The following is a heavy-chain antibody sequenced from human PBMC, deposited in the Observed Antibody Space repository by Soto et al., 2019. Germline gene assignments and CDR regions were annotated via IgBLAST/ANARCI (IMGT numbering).Heavy chain of an antibody. V-gene: IGHV3-23*01. Sequence: SLRLSCAASGFTFSSYAMSWVRQAPGKGLEWVSAISGSGGSTYYADSVKGRFTISRDNSKNTLYLQMNSLRAEDTAVYYCAKAGGLGYCISTSCYAYYGMDVWGQGTKVTVS. D-gene: IGHD2-2*01. CDR3: AKAGGLGYCISTSCYAYYGMDV. CDR2: ISGSGGST. J-gene: IGHJ6*02. CDR1: GFTFSSYA.